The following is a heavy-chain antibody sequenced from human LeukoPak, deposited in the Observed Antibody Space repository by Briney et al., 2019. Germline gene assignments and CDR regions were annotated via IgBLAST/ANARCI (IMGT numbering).Heavy chain of an antibody. CDR3: AKEVAYSGSYSHAFDI. CDR1: GFTFSSYG. CDR2: ISYDGSNK. D-gene: IGHD1-26*01. Sequence: PGGSLRLSCAASGFTFSSYGMHWVRQAPGKGLEWVAVISYDGSNKYYADSVKGRFTISRDNSKNTLYLQMNSLRAEDTAVYYCAKEVAYSGSYSHAFDIWGQGTMVTVSS. V-gene: IGHV3-30*18. J-gene: IGHJ3*02.